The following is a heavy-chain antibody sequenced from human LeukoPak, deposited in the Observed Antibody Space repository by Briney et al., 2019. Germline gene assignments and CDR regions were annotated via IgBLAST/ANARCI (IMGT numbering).Heavy chain of an antibody. CDR3: ASARGYSSEYK. J-gene: IGHJ4*02. V-gene: IGHV3-23*01. Sequence: GARRLSCAASGFTFSSYAMSWVRQAPGKGLEWVSAISGSGGSTSYAGTVNGRFTISRDNSKNTLYLRMNSLRAEDTALYYCASARGYSSEYKWGPGNLGTVSS. CDR2: ISGSGGST. CDR1: GFTFSSYA. D-gene: IGHD6-19*01.